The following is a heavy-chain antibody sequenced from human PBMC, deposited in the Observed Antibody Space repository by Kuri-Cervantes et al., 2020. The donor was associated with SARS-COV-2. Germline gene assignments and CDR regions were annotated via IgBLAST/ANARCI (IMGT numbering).Heavy chain of an antibody. CDR3: AREKNDFWSGYSDVKYFQH. V-gene: IGHV3-73*01. CDR1: GFLFSASA. CDR2: VRGKANNYAT. D-gene: IGHD3-3*01. J-gene: IGHJ1*01. Sequence: GGSLRLSCEVSGFLFSASAIHWVRQGSGKGLEWVGRVRGKANNYATAYAASVKGRFTISRDDSKNMAYLQMNSLKTEDTAVYYCAREKNDFWSGYSDVKYFQHWGQGTLVTVSS.